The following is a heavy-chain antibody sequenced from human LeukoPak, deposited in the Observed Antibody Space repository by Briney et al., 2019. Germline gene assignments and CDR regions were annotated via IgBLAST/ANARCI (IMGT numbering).Heavy chain of an antibody. CDR3: ARMDDSSSGFDY. D-gene: IGHD3-22*01. CDR1: GFTVSSNY. J-gene: IGHJ4*02. V-gene: IGHV3-66*01. Sequence: GGSLRLSCAASGFTVSSNYMSWVRQAPGKGLEWVSVIYSGGSTYYADSVKGRFTISRDNSKNTLYLQMNSLRAEDTAVYYCARMDDSSSGFDYWGQGTWSPSPQ. CDR2: IYSGGST.